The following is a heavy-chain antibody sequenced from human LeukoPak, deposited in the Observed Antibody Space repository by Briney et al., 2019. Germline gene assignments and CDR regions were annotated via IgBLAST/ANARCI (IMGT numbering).Heavy chain of an antibody. Sequence: SVKVSCKASGYTFTGYYMHWVRQAPGQGLEWTGWINPNSGGTNYAQKFQGRVTMTRDTSISTAYMELSRLRSDDTAVYYCAREYYYDSSGLEGYFDYWGQGTLVTVSS. D-gene: IGHD3-22*01. V-gene: IGHV1-2*02. CDR1: GYTFTGYY. CDR2: INPNSGGT. CDR3: AREYYYDSSGLEGYFDY. J-gene: IGHJ4*02.